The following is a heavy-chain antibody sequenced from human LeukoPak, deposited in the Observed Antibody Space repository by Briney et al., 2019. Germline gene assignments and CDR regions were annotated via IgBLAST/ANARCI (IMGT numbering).Heavy chain of an antibody. CDR1: GGSISSSSYY. D-gene: IGHD2-15*01. Sequence: SETLSLTCTVSGGSISSSSYYWGWIRQPPGKGLEWIGSIYYSGSTYYNPSLKSRVTISVDTSKNQFSLKLSSVTAADTAVYYCAYRYCSGGSCYSGAFDYWGQGTLVTVSS. J-gene: IGHJ4*02. V-gene: IGHV4-39*01. CDR3: AYRYCSGGSCYSGAFDY. CDR2: IYYSGST.